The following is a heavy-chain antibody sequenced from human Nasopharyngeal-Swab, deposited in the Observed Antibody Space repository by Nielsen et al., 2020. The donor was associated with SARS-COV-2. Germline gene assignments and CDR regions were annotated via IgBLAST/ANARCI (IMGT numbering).Heavy chain of an antibody. V-gene: IGHV3-53*01. D-gene: IGHD6-13*01. CDR3: ARMDFIASRDY. J-gene: IGHJ4*02. Sequence: GESLKISCAASGFIFSDYYMTWIRQVPGKRLEWVAVIYSRGETHYTDSVRGRFTISRDNSKNMVNLQLNSLRAEDTAVYYCARMDFIASRDYWGQGTLVTVSS. CDR2: IYSRGET. CDR1: GFIFSDYY.